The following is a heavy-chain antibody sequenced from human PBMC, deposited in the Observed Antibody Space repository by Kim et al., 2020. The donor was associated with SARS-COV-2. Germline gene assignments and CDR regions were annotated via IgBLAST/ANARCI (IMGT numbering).Heavy chain of an antibody. CDR3: ARGGLRFLEWLSNYGMDV. CDR2: ISYDGSNK. V-gene: IGHV3-30-3*01. J-gene: IGHJ6*02. Sequence: GGSLRLSCAASGFTFSSYAMHWVRQAPGKGLEWVAVISYDGSNKYYADSVKGRFTISRDNSKNTLYLQMNSLRAEDTAVYYCARGGLRFLEWLSNYGMDVWGQGTTVTVSS. D-gene: IGHD3-3*01. CDR1: GFTFSSYA.